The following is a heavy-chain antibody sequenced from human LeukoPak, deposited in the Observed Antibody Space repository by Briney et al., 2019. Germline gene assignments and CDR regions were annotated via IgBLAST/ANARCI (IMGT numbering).Heavy chain of an antibody. CDR2: INHSGST. CDR3: AGIPAAHTHSSPPPLYYFDY. CDR1: GGSISSYY. Sequence: PSETLSLTCTVSGGSISSYYWSWIRQPPGKGLEWIGEINHSGSTNYNPSLKSRVTISVDTSKNQFSLKLSSVTAADTAVYYCAGIPAAHTHSSPPPLYYFDYWGQGTLVTVSS. V-gene: IGHV4-34*01. J-gene: IGHJ4*02. D-gene: IGHD2-2*01.